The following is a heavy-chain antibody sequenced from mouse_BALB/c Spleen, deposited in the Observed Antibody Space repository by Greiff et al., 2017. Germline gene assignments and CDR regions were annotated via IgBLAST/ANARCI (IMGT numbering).Heavy chain of an antibody. CDR3: TRENFYYFDY. CDR1: GFTFSSYT. CDR2: ISSGGSYT. V-gene: IGHV5-6-4*01. Sequence: EVQRVESGGGLVKPGGSLKLSCAASGFTFSSYTMSWVRQTPVKRLEWVATISSGGSYTYYPDSVKGRFTISRDNAKNTLYLQMSSLKSEDTAMYYCTRENFYYFDYWGQGTTLTVSS. J-gene: IGHJ2*01.